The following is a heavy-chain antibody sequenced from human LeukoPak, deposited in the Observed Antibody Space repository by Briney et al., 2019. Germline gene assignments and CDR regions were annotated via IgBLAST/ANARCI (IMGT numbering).Heavy chain of an antibody. CDR1: GSDFINYW. CDR3: ARQDLGDYGRNYFQS. Sequence: GESLKISCKDSGSDFINYWIGWVRQVPGRGLEWMAVIFPGDSETTYNPSFQGHVSISVDTSANSAYLEWSSLKASDTAIYYCARQDLGDYGRNYFQSWGQGTLVIVSS. D-gene: IGHD4-17*01. J-gene: IGHJ4*02. CDR2: IFPGDSET. V-gene: IGHV5-51*01.